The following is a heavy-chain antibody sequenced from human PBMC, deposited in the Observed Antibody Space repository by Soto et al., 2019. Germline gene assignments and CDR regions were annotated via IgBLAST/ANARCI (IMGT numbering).Heavy chain of an antibody. J-gene: IGHJ4*02. CDR2: IRSKAYGGTI. CDR1: GFTFGDYA. D-gene: IGHD1-26*01. V-gene: IGHV3-49*03. CDR3: TRGRWELLRCFDY. Sequence: GGSLRLSCTASGFTFGDYAMSWFRQAPGKGLEWVGFIRSKAYGGTIEYAASVKGRFTISRDDSKSIAYLQMNSLKTEDTAVYYCTRGRWELLRCFDYWGQGTLVTVSS.